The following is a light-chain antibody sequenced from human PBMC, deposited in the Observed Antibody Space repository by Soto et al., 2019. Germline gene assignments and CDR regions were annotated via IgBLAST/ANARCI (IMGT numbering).Light chain of an antibody. CDR1: QSVSDS. CDR3: QQYDYSRT. Sequence: DIQMTQSPSTLSASVGDTVTITCRASQSVSDSLAWYQVKPGAAPKLLIFDVSNLETGGPSRFSGSGSGTEFSLTIRGLQPDDFATYYCQQYDYSRTFGPGTKVEIK. V-gene: IGKV1-5*01. J-gene: IGKJ1*01. CDR2: DVS.